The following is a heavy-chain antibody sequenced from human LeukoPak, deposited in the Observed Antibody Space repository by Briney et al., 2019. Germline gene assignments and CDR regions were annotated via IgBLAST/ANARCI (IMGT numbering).Heavy chain of an antibody. V-gene: IGHV3-30-3*01. CDR3: ARDPKADYYDSSGSLRGFDY. J-gene: IGHJ4*02. D-gene: IGHD3-22*01. CDR1: GFTFSSYA. CDR2: ISYDGSNK. Sequence: PGGSLRLSCAASGFTFSSYAMHWVRQAPGKGLEWVAVISYDGSNKYYADSVKGRFTISRDNSKNTLYLQMNCLRAEDTAVYYCARDPKADYYDSSGSLRGFDYWGQGTLVTVSS.